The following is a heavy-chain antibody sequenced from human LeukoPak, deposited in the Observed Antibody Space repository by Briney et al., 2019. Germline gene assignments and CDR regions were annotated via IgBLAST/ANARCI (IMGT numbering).Heavy chain of an antibody. D-gene: IGHD3-3*01. J-gene: IGHJ6*03. CDR3: ARAYDFWSGYPYYYYMDV. V-gene: IGHV4-61*02. CDR1: GGSISSGSYY. Sequence: SETLSLTCTVSGGSISSGSYYWSWIRQPAGKGLEWIGRIYTSGSTNYNPSLKSRVTISYTSKNQFSLKLSSVTAADTAVYYCARAYDFWSGYPYYYYMDVWGKGTTVTVSS. CDR2: IYTSGST.